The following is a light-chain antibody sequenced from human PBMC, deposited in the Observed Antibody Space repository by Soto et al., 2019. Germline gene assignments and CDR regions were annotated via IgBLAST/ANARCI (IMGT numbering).Light chain of an antibody. Sequence: AIQMTQSPSSLSASVGDRVTITCRASQATSSYLDWYQQKPGKAPTLLIYAASKLQSGVPSRYRGSRSGAEFTLTVSSLQPEDFATYYCLQDHDDSWTFGQGTKVDIK. CDR3: LQDHDDSWT. CDR1: QATSSY. CDR2: AAS. V-gene: IGKV1-6*01. J-gene: IGKJ1*01.